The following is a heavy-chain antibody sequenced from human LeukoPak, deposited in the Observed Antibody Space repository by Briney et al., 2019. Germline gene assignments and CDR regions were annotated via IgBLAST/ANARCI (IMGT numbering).Heavy chain of an antibody. D-gene: IGHD1-26*01. Sequence: GSLRLSCAASGFTFSSYEMNWIRQPPGKGLEWIGYMYYSGSTNYNPSLKSRVTISVDTSKNQFSLKLSSVTAADTAVYYCARGIIVGATWGENYNCFDPWGQGTLVTVSS. J-gene: IGHJ5*02. CDR2: MYYSGST. CDR1: GFTFSSYE. V-gene: IGHV4-59*01. CDR3: ARGIIVGATWGENYNCFDP.